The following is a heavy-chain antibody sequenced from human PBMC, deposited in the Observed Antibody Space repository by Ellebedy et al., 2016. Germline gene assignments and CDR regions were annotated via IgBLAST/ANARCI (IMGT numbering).Heavy chain of an antibody. CDR1: GFTFNIYA. D-gene: IGHD2-15*01. Sequence: GESLKISCAASGFTFNIYAMTWVRQTPGKGLEWVSGISGSGVTTYSADSVKGRFTISRDNSKNTVYLQMNSLRAEDTAIYYCAKEVRRYCSGGSCGMDVWGQGTTVTVSS. V-gene: IGHV3-23*01. CDR3: AKEVRRYCSGGSCGMDV. CDR2: ISGSGVTT. J-gene: IGHJ6*02.